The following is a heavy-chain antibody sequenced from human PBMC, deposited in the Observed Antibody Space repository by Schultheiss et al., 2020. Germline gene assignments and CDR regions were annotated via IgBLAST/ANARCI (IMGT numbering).Heavy chain of an antibody. CDR3: ARAGLKWWQNYMDV. CDR1: GGSISSGGYY. Sequence: SETLSLTCTVSGGSISSGGYYWSWIRQHPGKGLEWIGYIYYSGSTYYNPSLKSRVTISVDTSKNQFSLKLSSVTAADTAVYYCARAGLKWWQNYMDVWGKGTTVTVSS. D-gene: IGHD2-8*01. J-gene: IGHJ6*03. CDR2: IYYSGST. V-gene: IGHV4-31*03.